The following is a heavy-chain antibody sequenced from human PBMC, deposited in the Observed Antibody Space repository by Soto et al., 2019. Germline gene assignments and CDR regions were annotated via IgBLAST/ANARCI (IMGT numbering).Heavy chain of an antibody. J-gene: IGHJ3*02. CDR1: GASISSYY. D-gene: IGHD6-13*01. CDR2: IYYSGTT. Sequence: QVQLQESGPGLVKPSETLSLTCTVSGASISSYYWSWIRQPPGKGLEWIGYIYYSGTTNYNPSLKSRVTTSVDTSKNQVSLKLTSVTAADTAVYYCARHWAAAEMYTLDIWGQGTMVTVSS. CDR3: ARHWAAAEMYTLDI. V-gene: IGHV4-59*08.